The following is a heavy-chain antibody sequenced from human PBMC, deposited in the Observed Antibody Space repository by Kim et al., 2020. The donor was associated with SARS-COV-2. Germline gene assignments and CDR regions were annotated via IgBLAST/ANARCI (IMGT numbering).Heavy chain of an antibody. J-gene: IGHJ4*02. CDR1: GFTFDIYA. CDR2: VSSSGGST. CDR3: AKVNYGSGNYPDY. V-gene: IGHV3-23*01. D-gene: IGHD3-10*01. Sequence: GGSLRLSCAASGFTFDIYAMNWVRQAPGEGLEWVSTVSSSGGSTYYADSVKGRFTVSRDNSKNTLYLQMNSLRAEDKAVYYCAKVNYGSGNYPDYWGQGTLVTVSS.